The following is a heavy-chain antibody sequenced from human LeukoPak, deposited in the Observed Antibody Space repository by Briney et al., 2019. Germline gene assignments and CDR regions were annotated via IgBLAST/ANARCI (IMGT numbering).Heavy chain of an antibody. V-gene: IGHV3-30*18. J-gene: IGHJ4*02. CDR2: ISYDGSNK. CDR1: GFTFSSYS. D-gene: IGHD6-19*01. Sequence: PGGSLRLSCAASGFTFSSYSMNWVRQAPGKGLEWVAVISYDGSNKYYADSVKGRFTISRDNSKNTLYLQMNSLRAEDTAVYYCAKARIAVGYFDYWGQGTLVTVSS. CDR3: AKARIAVGYFDY.